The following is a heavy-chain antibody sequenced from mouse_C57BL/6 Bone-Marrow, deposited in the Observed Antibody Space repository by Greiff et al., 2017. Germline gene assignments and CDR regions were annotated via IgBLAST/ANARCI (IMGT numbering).Heavy chain of an antibody. CDR1: GFSLTSYA. CDR2: IWTGGGT. CDR3: ASVGLYYAMDY. V-gene: IGHV2-9-1*01. J-gene: IGHJ4*01. Sequence: VQRVESGPGLVAPSQSLSITCTVSGFSLTSYAISWVRQTPGKGLEWLGVIWTGGGTNYNSDLKSRLSISKDNSKSQVFLKMNRLPTDDTARYYCASVGLYYAMDYWGQGTSVTVSS.